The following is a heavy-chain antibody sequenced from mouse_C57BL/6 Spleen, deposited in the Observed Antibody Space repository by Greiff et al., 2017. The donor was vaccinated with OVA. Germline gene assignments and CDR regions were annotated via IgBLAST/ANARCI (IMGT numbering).Heavy chain of an antibody. D-gene: IGHD1-1*01. V-gene: IGHV1-72*01. Sequence: QVQLQQPGPELVKPGASVKLSCKASGYTFTSYWMHWVKQRPGRGLEWIGRIDPKSGGTKYNGKFKSKATLTVDKPSSTAYMQLSSLTSEDSAVYYCASRLRAMDYWGQGTSVTVSS. J-gene: IGHJ4*01. CDR3: ASRLRAMDY. CDR1: GYTFTSYW. CDR2: IDPKSGGT.